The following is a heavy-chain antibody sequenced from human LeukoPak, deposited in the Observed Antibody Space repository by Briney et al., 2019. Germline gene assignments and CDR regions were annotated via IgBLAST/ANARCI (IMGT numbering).Heavy chain of an antibody. V-gene: IGHV3-11*04. CDR3: GRYGLGYYYMDV. D-gene: IGHD6-19*01. CDR2: ISNRGNNI. J-gene: IGHJ6*03. CDR1: GFTFSDYY. Sequence: GGSLGLSCAASGFTFSDYYMGWIRQAPGKGLEWVSYISNRGNNIYYADSVKGRFTISRDNAKNSLYLQMNSLRAEDTAAYYCGRYGLGYYYMDVWGKGTTVTVSS.